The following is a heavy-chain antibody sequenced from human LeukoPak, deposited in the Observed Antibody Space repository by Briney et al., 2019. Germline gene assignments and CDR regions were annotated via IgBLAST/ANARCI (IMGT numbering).Heavy chain of an antibody. CDR3: ARLSPGYFYDY. Sequence: SETLSLTCAVYGGSFSGYYWSWIRQPPGKGLEWIGEINHSGSTNYNPSLKSRVTISVDTSKNQFSLKLSSVTAADTAVYYCARLSPGYFYDYWGQGTLVTVSS. CDR1: GGSFSGYY. V-gene: IGHV4-34*01. J-gene: IGHJ4*02. CDR2: INHSGST.